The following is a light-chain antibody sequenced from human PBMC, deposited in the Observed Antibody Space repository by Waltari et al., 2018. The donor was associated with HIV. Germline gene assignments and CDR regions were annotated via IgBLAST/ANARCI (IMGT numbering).Light chain of an antibody. CDR1: SSDISTYDF. CDR2: DVT. V-gene: IGLV2-14*03. CDR3: SSYTTSNTVV. Sequence: QSALTQPASVSGPPGQSITISCPGTSSDISTYDFFSWYQKHPAKAPKLLIYDVTARPSGVSRRFSGSKSGSTASLTISSIQADDEADYYCSSYTTSNTVVFGPGTKLSVL. J-gene: IGLJ2*01.